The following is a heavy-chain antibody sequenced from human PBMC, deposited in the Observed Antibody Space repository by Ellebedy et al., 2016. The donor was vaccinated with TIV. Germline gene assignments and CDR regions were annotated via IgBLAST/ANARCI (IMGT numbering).Heavy chain of an antibody. CDR1: GFTFSSYS. CDR3: ARVTGSYYTFFDY. Sequence: GESLKISXAASGFTFSSYSMNWVRQAPGKGLEWVSSISSSSSTIYYADSVKGRFTISRDNAKNSLYLQMNSLRDEDTAVYYCARVTGSYYTFFDYWGQGTLVTVSS. D-gene: IGHD3-10*01. J-gene: IGHJ4*02. V-gene: IGHV3-48*02. CDR2: ISSSSSTI.